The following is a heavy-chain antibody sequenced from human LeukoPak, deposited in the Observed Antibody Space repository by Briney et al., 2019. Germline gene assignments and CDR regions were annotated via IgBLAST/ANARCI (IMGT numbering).Heavy chain of an antibody. CDR3: ARDRGLEPQVYYYYGMDV. CDR1: GYTFTGYY. Sequence: GASVKVSCKASGYTFTGYYMHWVRQAPGQGLEWMGWINPNSGGTNYAQKFQGRVTMTRDTSISTAYMELSRLRSDDTAVYYCARDRGLEPQVYYYYGMDVWGQGTTVTVSS. D-gene: IGHD1-1*01. V-gene: IGHV1-2*02. J-gene: IGHJ6*02. CDR2: INPNSGGT.